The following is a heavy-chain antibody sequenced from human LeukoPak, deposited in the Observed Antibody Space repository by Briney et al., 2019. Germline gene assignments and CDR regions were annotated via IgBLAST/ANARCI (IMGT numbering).Heavy chain of an antibody. CDR1: GYTFTSYA. V-gene: IGHV1-3*01. J-gene: IGHJ4*02. CDR2: INAGNGNT. D-gene: IGHD3-10*01. Sequence: ASVKVSCKASGYTFTSYAMHWVRQAPGQRLEWMGWINAGNGNTKYSQKFQGRVTITRDTSASTAYTELSSLRSEDTAVYYCARGVHTMVRGVFPADYWGQGTLVTVSS. CDR3: ARGVHTMVRGVFPADY.